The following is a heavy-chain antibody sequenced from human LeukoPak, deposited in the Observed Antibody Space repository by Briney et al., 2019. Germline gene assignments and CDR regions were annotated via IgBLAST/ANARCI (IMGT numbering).Heavy chain of an antibody. CDR3: ARVDSSGYFIEY. J-gene: IGHJ4*02. D-gene: IGHD3-22*01. CDR2: ISYDGSNK. CDR1: GFTFSSYA. V-gene: IGHV3-30-3*01. Sequence: GGSLRLSCAASGFTFSSYAMHWVRQAPGKGLEWVAVISYDGSNKYYADSVKGRFTISRDNSKNTLYLQMNSLRAEDTAVYYCARVDSSGYFIEYWGQGTLVTVSS.